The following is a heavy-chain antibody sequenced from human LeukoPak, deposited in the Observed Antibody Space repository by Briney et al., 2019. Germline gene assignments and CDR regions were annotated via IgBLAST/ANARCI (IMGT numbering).Heavy chain of an antibody. V-gene: IGHV1-24*01. J-gene: IGHJ4*02. CDR1: GYTLTELS. Sequence: ASVKVSCKVSGYTLTELSMHGVRQARGKGREWMGGFDPEDGETINAQKFQGRVTMPEDTSTDTAFTELSSLRSEDTAVYYCAAASSQLISYSGYAPFDYWGQGTLVTVSS. D-gene: IGHD5-12*01. CDR2: FDPEDGET. CDR3: AAASSQLISYSGYAPFDY.